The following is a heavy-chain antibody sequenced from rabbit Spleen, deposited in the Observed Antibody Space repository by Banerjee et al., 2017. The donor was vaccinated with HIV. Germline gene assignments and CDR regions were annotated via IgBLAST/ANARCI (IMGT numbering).Heavy chain of an antibody. Sequence: QEQLEESGGDLVKPGASLTLTCTASGFSFSSSNYMCWIRQAPGKGLEWITCIYTSTTGNTYYASWAKGRFTISKTSSTTVTLQMTSLTAADTATYFCARGPNYVDWGWDLWGQGTLVTVS. CDR3: ARGPNYVDWGWDL. J-gene: IGHJ4*01. V-gene: IGHV1S45*01. CDR2: IYTSTTGNT. CDR1: GFSFSSSNY. D-gene: IGHD2-1*01.